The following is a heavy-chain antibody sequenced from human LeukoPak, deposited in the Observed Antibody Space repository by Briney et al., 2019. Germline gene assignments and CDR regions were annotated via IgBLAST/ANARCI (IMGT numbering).Heavy chain of an antibody. CDR3: ARDLRDDYGSGSPREPFDY. V-gene: IGHV1-18*01. D-gene: IGHD3-10*01. CDR1: GYTFTSYG. Sequence: ASVKVSCKASGYTFTSYGISWVRQAPGQGLEWMGWISAYNGNTNYAQKLQGRVTMTTDTSTSTAYMELRSLRSDDTAVYYCARDLRDDYGSGSPREPFDYWGQGTLVTVSS. CDR2: ISAYNGNT. J-gene: IGHJ4*02.